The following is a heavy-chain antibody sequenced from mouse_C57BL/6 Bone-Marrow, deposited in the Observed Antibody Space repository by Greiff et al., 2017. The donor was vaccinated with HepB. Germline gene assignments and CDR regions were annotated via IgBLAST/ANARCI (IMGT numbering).Heavy chain of an antibody. V-gene: IGHV5-9-1*02. J-gene: IGHJ1*03. CDR2: ISSGGDYI. CDR1: GFTFSSYA. D-gene: IGHD1-1*01. Sequence: EVKVVESGEGLVKPGGSLKLSCAASGFTFSSYAMSWVRQTPEKRLEWVAYISSGGDYIYYADTVKGRFTISRDNARNTLYLQMSSLKSEDTAMYYCTREDYGSSPWYFDVWGTGTTVTVSS. CDR3: TREDYGSSPWYFDV.